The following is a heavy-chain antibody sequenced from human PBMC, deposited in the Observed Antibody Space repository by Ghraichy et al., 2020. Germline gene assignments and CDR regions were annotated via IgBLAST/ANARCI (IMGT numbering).Heavy chain of an antibody. CDR1: GFSLSTSGVR. D-gene: IGHD6-13*01. V-gene: IGHV2-5*02. Sequence: SGPTLVKPTQTLTLTCTFSGFSLSTSGVRVGWIRQPPGKALEWLALIYWDDDKRYSPSLKSRLTITKDTSKNQVVLTMTNMDPVDTATYYCAHRHKEVGAAGGYYYYDMDVWGQGTTVTVSS. CDR2: IYWDDDK. CDR3: AHRHKEVGAAGGYYYYDMDV. J-gene: IGHJ6*02.